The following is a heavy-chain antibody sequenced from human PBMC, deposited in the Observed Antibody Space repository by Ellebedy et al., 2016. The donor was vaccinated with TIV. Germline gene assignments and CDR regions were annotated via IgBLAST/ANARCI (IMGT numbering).Heavy chain of an antibody. V-gene: IGHV1-3*01. CDR1: GYTFTSYA. CDR3: ARDSLYVDSLPFDY. D-gene: IGHD4-17*01. CDR2: INAGNGNT. Sequence: AASVKVSCKASGYTFTSYAMHWVRQAPGQRLEWMGWINAGNGNTKYSQKFRGRVNITRETSASTDYMELSSLRSENTAVYYCARDSLYVDSLPFDYWGQGTLVTVSS. J-gene: IGHJ4*02.